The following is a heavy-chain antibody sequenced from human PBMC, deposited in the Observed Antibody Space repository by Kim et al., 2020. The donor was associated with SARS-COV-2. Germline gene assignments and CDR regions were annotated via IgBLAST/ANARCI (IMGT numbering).Heavy chain of an antibody. D-gene: IGHD3-3*01. CDR1: GYTFTNYF. J-gene: IGHJ4*02. V-gene: IGHV1-46*01. Sequence: ASVKVSCKPSGYTFTNYFVHWVRQAPGQGLEWVGGINPSGGNTMYSQKFQGRVTITTDTSTSTIYMALSSLTSEDTAVYYCARESTLFGVRMGLDHWGQG. CDR2: INPSGGNT. CDR3: ARESTLFGVRMGLDH.